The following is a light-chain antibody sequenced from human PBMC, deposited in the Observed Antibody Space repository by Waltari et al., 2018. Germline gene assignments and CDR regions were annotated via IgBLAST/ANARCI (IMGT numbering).Light chain of an antibody. CDR1: QSVSIN. CDR3: QQGGT. J-gene: IGKJ4*01. CDR2: GAS. V-gene: IGKV3-15*01. Sequence: EIVMTQSPATLSVSPGERATLSCRASQSVSINLAWYQQKPGQAPRLLIYGASTSATGIPARFSGSGSGTEFTLTISSLQSEDFAVYYCQQGGTFGGGTKVEIK.